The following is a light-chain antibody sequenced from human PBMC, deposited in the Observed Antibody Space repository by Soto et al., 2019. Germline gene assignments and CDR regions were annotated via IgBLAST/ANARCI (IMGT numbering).Light chain of an antibody. V-gene: IGKV1-5*03. CDR3: QQYNSYLIT. CDR2: KAS. J-gene: IGKJ4*01. CDR1: QSISSW. Sequence: DFQMTQSPSTLSASVGDRVTITCRASQSISSWLAWYQQKPGKAPKLLIYKASSLDSGVPSRFSGSGSGTELILTISALQPDDFAIYYCQQYNSYLITFGGGTKVELK.